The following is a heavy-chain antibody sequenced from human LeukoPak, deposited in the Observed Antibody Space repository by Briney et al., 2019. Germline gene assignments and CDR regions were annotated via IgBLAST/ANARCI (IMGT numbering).Heavy chain of an antibody. D-gene: IGHD3-9*01. J-gene: IGHJ4*02. CDR2: ISGSGGST. CDR3: SINVLKYLDMTGYSLFGD. Sequence: GGSVRLPCTLWIFLYQRCAKLGLRQAPGKGLEWVSAISGSGGSTYYADSVKGRFTISRDNSKNTLYLQMNSLRAEDTAVYYCSINVLKYLDMTGYSLFGDWGQGTLVTVSS. CDR1: IFLYQRC. V-gene: IGHV3-23*01.